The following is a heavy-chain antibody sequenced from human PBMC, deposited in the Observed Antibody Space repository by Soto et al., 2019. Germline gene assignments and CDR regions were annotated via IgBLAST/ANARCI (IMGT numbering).Heavy chain of an antibody. CDR1: GFTFSGSA. CDR3: HIVVVPAAMSNDY. D-gene: IGHD2-2*01. CDR2: IRSKANSYAT. Sequence: GGSLRLSCAACGFTFSGSAMHWVRQASGKGLEWVGRIRSKANSYATAYAASVKGRFTISRDDSKNTAYLQMNSLKTEDTAVYYCHIVVVPAAMSNDYWGQGTLVTVSS. J-gene: IGHJ4*02. V-gene: IGHV3-73*01.